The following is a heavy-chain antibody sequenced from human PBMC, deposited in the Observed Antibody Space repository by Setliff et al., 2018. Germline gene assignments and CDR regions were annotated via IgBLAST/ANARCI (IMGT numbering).Heavy chain of an antibody. Sequence: SETLSLTCAVSGYSISSGYHWAWIRQLPGKGLEWVGTIYHSGSTYFNPSLESRVTIIMETSKNRFSLWLTSVTAADAAVYYCVRTTRSTGFYGQGVAYYMDVWDKGTTVTVSS. CDR1: GYSISSGYH. D-gene: IGHD2-8*02. CDR2: IYHSGST. CDR3: VRTTRSTGFYGQGVAYYMDV. V-gene: IGHV4-38-2*01. J-gene: IGHJ6*03.